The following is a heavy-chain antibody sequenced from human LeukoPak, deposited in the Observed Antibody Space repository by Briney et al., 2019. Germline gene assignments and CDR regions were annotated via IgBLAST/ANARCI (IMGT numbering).Heavy chain of an antibody. V-gene: IGHV4-59*01. CDR1: GGSISSYY. D-gene: IGHD2-21*02. CDR2: IYYSGST. Sequence: SETLSLTCTVSGGSISSYYWSWIRQPPGKGLEWIGYIYYSGSTNYNPSLKSRVTISVDTSKNQFSLKLSSVTAADTAVYYCARGDKRTKYNWFDPWGQGTLVTVSS. CDR3: ARGDKRTKYNWFDP. J-gene: IGHJ5*02.